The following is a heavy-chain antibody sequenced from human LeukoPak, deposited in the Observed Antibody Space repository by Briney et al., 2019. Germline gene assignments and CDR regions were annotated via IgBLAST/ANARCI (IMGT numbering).Heavy chain of an antibody. J-gene: IGHJ3*02. CDR2: INGSGGTT. CDR1: GFTFSSYA. Sequence: GGSLRLSCAASGFTFSSYAMSWVRQAPGKGLEWVSDINGSGGTTYYADSVKGRFTISRDNSKNTLYLQMNSLRAEDTAVYYCAKGGDIVVVPRAFDIWGQGTMVTVSS. CDR3: AKGGDIVVVPRAFDI. V-gene: IGHV3-23*01. D-gene: IGHD2-2*01.